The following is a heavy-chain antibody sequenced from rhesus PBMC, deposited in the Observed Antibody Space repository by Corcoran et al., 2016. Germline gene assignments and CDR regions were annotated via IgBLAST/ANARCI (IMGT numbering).Heavy chain of an antibody. CDR3: AKGYVSGYSYEWGY. CDR2: ISDMGGST. D-gene: IGHD5-24*01. V-gene: IGHV3S5*01. J-gene: IGHJ4*01. Sequence: EVQLVETGGGLVQPGGSLRLSCAASGFTFSSYGMSWVRQAPGKGLEWVSGISDMGGSTYYADAVKGRFTISRDNSKNTLSLQMNSLRAEDTAVYYCAKGYVSGYSYEWGYWGQGVLVTVSS. CDR1: GFTFSSYG.